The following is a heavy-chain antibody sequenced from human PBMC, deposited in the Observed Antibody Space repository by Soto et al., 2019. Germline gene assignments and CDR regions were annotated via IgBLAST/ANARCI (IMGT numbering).Heavy chain of an antibody. D-gene: IGHD3-3*01. CDR1: GFRFSRFA. V-gene: IGHV3-23*01. J-gene: IGHJ4*02. Sequence: PGGSRRLSCEASGFRFSRFAMSWVRQAPGKGLEWVSTFSVAVGATYYADSVQGRVTISGDNFKSSLYLEMSSLTAEDTAVYYCAKGKISTTTYPSPECWGKETLLSTSS. CDR2: FSVAVGAT. CDR3: AKGKISTTTYPSPEC.